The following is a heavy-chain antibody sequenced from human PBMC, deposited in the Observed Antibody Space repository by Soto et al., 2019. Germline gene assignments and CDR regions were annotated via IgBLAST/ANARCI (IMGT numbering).Heavy chain of an antibody. CDR3: ARDGEGY. V-gene: IGHV3-33*01. Sequence: GGSLRLSCAASGFTFSSYGMHWVRQAPGKGLEWVAVIWYDGSNKYYADSVKGRFTVSRDNAKKTQYLQMNSLRAEDTAVYYCARDGEGYWGQGTLVTVSS. J-gene: IGHJ4*02. CDR1: GFTFSSYG. CDR2: IWYDGSNK. D-gene: IGHD2-21*01.